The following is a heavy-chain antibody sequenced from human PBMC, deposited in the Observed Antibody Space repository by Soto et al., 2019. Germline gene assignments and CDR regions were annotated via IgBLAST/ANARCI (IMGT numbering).Heavy chain of an antibody. J-gene: IGHJ6*02. CDR3: ARAIKGSGSYYNKATYYYGMDV. D-gene: IGHD3-10*01. V-gene: IGHV4-34*01. Sequence: SETLSITSAVDCLSFDGYYWRWIDKAARWGLDWIGEINHSGSTNYNPSLKSRVTISVDTSKNQFSLKLSSVTAADTAVYYCARAIKGSGSYYNKATYYYGMDVWGQGTTVS. CDR1: CLSFDGYY. CDR2: INHSGST.